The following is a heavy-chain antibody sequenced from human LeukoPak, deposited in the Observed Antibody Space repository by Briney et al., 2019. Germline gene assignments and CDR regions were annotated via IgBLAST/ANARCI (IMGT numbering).Heavy chain of an antibody. CDR1: GYTFTGYY. J-gene: IGHJ4*02. CDR2: INPNSGGT. Sequence: ASVKVSCKASGYTFTGYYMHWVRQAPGQGLAWMGWINPNSGGTKYAQKFQGRVTMTRDTSISTAYVELSGLRSDDTAVYYCAREHWSGATDSWGQGTLVTVSS. V-gene: IGHV1-2*02. CDR3: AREHWSGATDS. D-gene: IGHD3/OR15-3a*01.